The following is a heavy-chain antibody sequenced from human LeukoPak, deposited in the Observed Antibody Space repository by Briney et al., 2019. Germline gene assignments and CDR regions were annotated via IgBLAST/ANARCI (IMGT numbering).Heavy chain of an antibody. CDR1: GFTFSNYG. CDR3: AKDWSPRWLVLRDDSEYFHH. Sequence: GGSLRLSCAASGFTFSNYGMHWVRQAPGKGLEWVAVIWYDGSKKYHVDSMKGRFTISRDNSKSTVYLQMSSLRVEDTAVYTCAKDWSPRWLVLRDDSEYFHHWGQGTLVTVSS. CDR2: IWYDGSKK. V-gene: IGHV3-33*06. D-gene: IGHD6-19*01. J-gene: IGHJ1*01.